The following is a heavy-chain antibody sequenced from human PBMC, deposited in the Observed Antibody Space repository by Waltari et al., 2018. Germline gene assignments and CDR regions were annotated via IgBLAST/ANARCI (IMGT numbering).Heavy chain of an antibody. V-gene: IGHV3-30*01. J-gene: IGHJ5*02. CDR3: ARPDYDILGFDP. CDR1: GFTFSSYA. Sequence: QVQLVESGGGVVQPGRSLRLSCAASGFTFSSYAMHWVRQAPGKGREWVAVISYDGSNKYYADSVKGRLTISRDNSKNTLYLQMNSLRAEDTAVYYCARPDYDILGFDPWGQGTLVTVSS. CDR2: ISYDGSNK. D-gene: IGHD3-9*01.